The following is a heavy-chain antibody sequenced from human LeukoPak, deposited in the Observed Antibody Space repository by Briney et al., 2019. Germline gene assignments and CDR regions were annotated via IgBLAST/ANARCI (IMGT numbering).Heavy chain of an antibody. D-gene: IGHD3-10*01. CDR3: ARDRRGSENYHYFDY. CDR1: GFTFRSHG. J-gene: IGHJ4*02. V-gene: IGHV3-33*01. CDR2: IWYDGGNK. Sequence: PGGSLRLSCAASGFTFRSHGMHWVRQAPGKGLEWVAVIWYDGGNKYYADSVKVRFTISRDNSKNTLYLEMNSLRAEDTAVYYCARDRRGSENYHYFDYWGQGTLVTVSS.